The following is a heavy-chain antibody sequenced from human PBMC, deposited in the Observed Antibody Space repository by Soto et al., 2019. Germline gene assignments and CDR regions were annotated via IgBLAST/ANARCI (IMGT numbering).Heavy chain of an antibody. CDR1: GFTFSSYE. CDR3: ASWNPSPREYQGVHNWFDP. D-gene: IGHD1-1*01. CDR2: ISSSGSTI. V-gene: IGHV3-48*03. Sequence: EVQLVESGGGLVQPGGSLRLSCAASGFTFSSYEMNWVRQAPGKGLEWVSYISSSGSTIYYADSVKGRFTISRDNAKNSLYLQMNSLRAEDTAVYYCASWNPSPREYQGVHNWFDPWGQGTLVTVSS. J-gene: IGHJ5*02.